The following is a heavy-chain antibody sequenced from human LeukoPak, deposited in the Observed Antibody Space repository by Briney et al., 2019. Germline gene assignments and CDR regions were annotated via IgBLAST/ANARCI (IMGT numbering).Heavy chain of an antibody. J-gene: IGHJ3*02. CDR2: ISSSGSTI. Sequence: GGSLRLSCAASGFTFSDYYMSWIRQAPGKGLEWVSCISSSGSTIYYADSVKGRFTISRDNAKNSLYLQMNSLRAEDAAVYYCAREGGWERLRGAFDIWGQGTMVTVSS. CDR3: AREGGWERLRGAFDI. CDR1: GFTFSDYY. V-gene: IGHV3-11*01. D-gene: IGHD1-26*01.